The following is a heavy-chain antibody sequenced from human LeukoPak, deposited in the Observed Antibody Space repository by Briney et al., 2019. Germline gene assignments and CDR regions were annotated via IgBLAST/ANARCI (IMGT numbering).Heavy chain of an antibody. J-gene: IGHJ4*02. CDR2: AAYSGCT. Sequence: SETLSLTCTVSGGSISSYYWSWIRQPPGKGLEWIGYAAYSGCTKNDPSLKSRVTISVDTSKNQFSLKLSSVTAADTAVYYCARTFTAGYCSSTSCSGEGVYFDYWGQGTLVTVSS. D-gene: IGHD2-2*01. CDR3: ARTFTAGYCSSTSCSGEGVYFDY. CDR1: GGSISSYY. V-gene: IGHV4-59*01.